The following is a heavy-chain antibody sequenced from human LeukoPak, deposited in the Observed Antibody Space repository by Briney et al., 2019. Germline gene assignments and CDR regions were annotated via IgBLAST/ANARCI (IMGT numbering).Heavy chain of an antibody. CDR3: ARGDLDY. D-gene: IGHD3-16*01. V-gene: IGHV3-48*01. Sequence: GGSLRLSCAASGLTFSHAWMNWVRQAPGKGLEWVSYISSSSSTIYYADSVKGRFTISRDNAKNSLYLQTNSLRAEDTALYYCARGDLDYWGQGTLVTVSS. CDR2: ISSSSSTI. CDR1: GLTFSHAW. J-gene: IGHJ4*02.